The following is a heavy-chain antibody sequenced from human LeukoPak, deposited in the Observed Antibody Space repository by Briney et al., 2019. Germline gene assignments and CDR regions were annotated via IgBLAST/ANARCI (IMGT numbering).Heavy chain of an antibody. D-gene: IGHD4-23*01. Sequence: GGSLRLSCAASGFIFSDYNMNWVRPAPGKGLEWVSTISYSGRDKSYADSVKGRFTTSRDNAEKSLYLQMNSLRAEDTAVYYCARAHDYGGNRNWGQGTLVTVS. CDR1: GFIFSDYN. V-gene: IGHV3-21*01. J-gene: IGHJ1*01. CDR2: ISYSGRDK. CDR3: ARAHDYGGNRN.